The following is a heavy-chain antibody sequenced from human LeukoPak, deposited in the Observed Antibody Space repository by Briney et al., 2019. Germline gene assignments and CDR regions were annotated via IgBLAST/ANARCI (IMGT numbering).Heavy chain of an antibody. CDR2: ISSSGSTI. D-gene: IGHD6-6*01. V-gene: IGHV3-11*04. Sequence: PGGSLRLSCAASGFTFSNYAMSWVRQAPGKGLEWVSYISSSGSTIYYADSVKGRFTISRDNAKNSLYLQMNSLRAEDTAVYYCARSSRLTFDYWGQGTLVTVSS. CDR1: GFTFSNYA. CDR3: ARSSRLTFDY. J-gene: IGHJ4*02.